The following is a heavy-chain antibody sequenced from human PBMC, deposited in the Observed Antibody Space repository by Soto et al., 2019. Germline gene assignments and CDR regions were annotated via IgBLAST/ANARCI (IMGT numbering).Heavy chain of an antibody. D-gene: IGHD5-18*01. CDR3: AREYTYGSSFFVW. J-gene: IGHJ4*02. CDR2: ISHSGST. Sequence: QVQLQESGPGLVKPSQTLSLTCTVSGGSISSSAYYWSWIRRHPGKGLEWIGYISHSGSTNYNPSINRRVIISLVTSKNHVSLNLSSVTASDTAVYYCAREYTYGSSFFVWWGEGALVTVSS. CDR1: GGSISSSAYY. V-gene: IGHV4-31*03.